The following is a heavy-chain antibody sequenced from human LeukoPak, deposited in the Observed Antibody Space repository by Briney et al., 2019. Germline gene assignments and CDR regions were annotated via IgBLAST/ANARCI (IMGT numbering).Heavy chain of an antibody. CDR3: ARPRGEYYFDY. J-gene: IGHJ4*02. V-gene: IGHV3-33*01. Sequence: PGRSLRLSCAASGFTFSSYGMHWVRQAPGKGLEWVAVIWYDGSNKYYADSVKGRFTISRDNSKNTLYLQMNSLRAEDTAVYYCARPRGEYYFDYWGQGTLVTVSS. CDR1: GFTFSSYG. CDR2: IWYDGSNK.